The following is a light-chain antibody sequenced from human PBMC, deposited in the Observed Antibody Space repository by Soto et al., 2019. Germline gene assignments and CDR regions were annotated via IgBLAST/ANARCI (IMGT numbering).Light chain of an antibody. CDR2: GTS. V-gene: IGKV3-20*01. CDR3: QLYGSSPLYS. Sequence: EIVLTQSPGTLSLSPGERDTLSCRTSQTVSSTYLAWYQQKRGQAPRLLLYGTSNRSTGIPDRFSGSGSGTDFTLTISRLEPEDFAVYHCQLYGSSPLYSFAQGTELEIK. CDR1: QTVSSTY. J-gene: IGKJ2*01.